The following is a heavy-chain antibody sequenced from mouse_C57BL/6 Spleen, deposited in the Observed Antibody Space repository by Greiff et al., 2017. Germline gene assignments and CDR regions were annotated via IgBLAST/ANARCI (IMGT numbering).Heavy chain of an antibody. D-gene: IGHD2-4*01. J-gene: IGHJ4*01. Sequence: DVMLVESGGGLVKPGGSLKLSCAASGFTFSDYGMHWVRQAPEKGLEWVAYISSGSSTIYYADTVKGRFTISRDNAKNTLFLQMTSLRSEDTAMYYCARYDDYDGDYYAMDYWGQGTSVTVSS. V-gene: IGHV5-17*01. CDR1: GFTFSDYG. CDR3: ARYDDYDGDYYAMDY. CDR2: ISSGSSTI.